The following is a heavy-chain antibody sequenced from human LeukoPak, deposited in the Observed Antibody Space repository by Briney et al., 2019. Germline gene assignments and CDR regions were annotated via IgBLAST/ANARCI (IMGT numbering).Heavy chain of an antibody. D-gene: IGHD3-3*01. Sequence: GGSLRLSCAASGFTFTDHFMDWVRQAPGKGLEWVGHSRNKDNSFSTEYAASVKGRFMISRDGSKNSLYLQMDSLKTEDTAVYYCARDQYDTWSRRGNFDSWGQGTLVIVSS. V-gene: IGHV3-72*01. CDR1: GFTFTDHF. CDR3: ARDQYDTWSRRGNFDS. CDR2: SRNKDNSFST. J-gene: IGHJ4*02.